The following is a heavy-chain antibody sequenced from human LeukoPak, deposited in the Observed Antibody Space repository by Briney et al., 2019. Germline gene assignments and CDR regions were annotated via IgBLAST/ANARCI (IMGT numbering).Heavy chain of an antibody. CDR2: ISAYNGVT. J-gene: IGHJ4*02. V-gene: IGHV1-18*01. D-gene: IGHD3-10*01. CDR3: ARDFTFGEFDY. CDR1: GYTFINYG. Sequence: GASVKVSCKAAGYTFINYGISWVRQAPGQGLEWMGWISAYNGVTNYAQKLQGRVTMTTDTSTSTAYMELRSLRSDDTAVYYCARDFTFGEFDYWGPGALITVSS.